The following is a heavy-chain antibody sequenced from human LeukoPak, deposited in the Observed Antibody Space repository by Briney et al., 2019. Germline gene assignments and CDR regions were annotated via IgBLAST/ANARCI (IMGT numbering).Heavy chain of an antibody. Sequence: GGSLRLSCAASGFTVSSNYMSWVRQAPGKGLEWVSVIYSGGSTYYADSVKGRFTISRDNSKNTLYLQMNSLRAEDTAVYYCARDRGVVTHGYYYYYYMDVWGKGTTVTISS. CDR2: IYSGGST. V-gene: IGHV3-66*01. CDR3: ARDRGVVTHGYYYYYYMDV. D-gene: IGHD4-23*01. CDR1: GFTVSSNY. J-gene: IGHJ6*03.